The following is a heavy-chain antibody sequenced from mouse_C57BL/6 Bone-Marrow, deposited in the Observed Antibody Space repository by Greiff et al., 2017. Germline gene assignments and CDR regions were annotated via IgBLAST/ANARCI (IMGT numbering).Heavy chain of an antibody. V-gene: IGHV1-55*01. Sequence: VQLQQPGAELVKPGASVKMSCKASGYTFTSYWITWVKQRPGQGLEWIGDIDPTSGRTNYNEKFKSKAILTVDTSSNTAYMQLSSLTSEDSAVFYCARSGPLVRSFDYWGQGTTLTVSS. CDR2: IDPTSGRT. D-gene: IGHD2-14*01. CDR3: ARSGPLVRSFDY. CDR1: GYTFTSYW. J-gene: IGHJ2*01.